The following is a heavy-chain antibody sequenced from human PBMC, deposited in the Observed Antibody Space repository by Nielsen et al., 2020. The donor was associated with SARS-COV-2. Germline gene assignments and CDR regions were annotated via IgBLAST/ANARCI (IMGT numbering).Heavy chain of an antibody. CDR3: ARGYSGSYYAYFQH. J-gene: IGHJ1*01. Sequence: WIRQPPGKGLEWIGYIYYSGSTYYNPSLKSRVTISVDTSKNQFSLKLSSVTAADTAVYYCARGYSGSYYAYFQHWGQGTLVTVSS. D-gene: IGHD1-26*01. CDR2: IYYSGST. V-gene: IGHV4-30-4*01.